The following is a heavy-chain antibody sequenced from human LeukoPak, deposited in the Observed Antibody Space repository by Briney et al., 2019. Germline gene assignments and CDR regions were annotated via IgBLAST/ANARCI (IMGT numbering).Heavy chain of an antibody. CDR1: GFTFSDYY. D-gene: IGHD3-22*01. CDR3: AREVLMAYYYDSSGKVVYFDY. J-gene: IGHJ4*02. Sequence: GGSLRLSCAASGFTFSDYYMSWIRQAPGKGLEWVSYISSSGSTIYYADSVKGRFTTSRDNAKNSLYLQMNSLRGEDTAVYYCAREVLMAYYYDSSGKVVYFDYWGQGTLVTVSS. CDR2: ISSSGSTI. V-gene: IGHV3-11*01.